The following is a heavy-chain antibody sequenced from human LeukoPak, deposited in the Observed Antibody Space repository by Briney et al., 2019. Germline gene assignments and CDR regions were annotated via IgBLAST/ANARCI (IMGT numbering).Heavy chain of an antibody. D-gene: IGHD3-9*01. J-gene: IGHJ6*03. CDR3: ARILSGYSLWYYYMDV. V-gene: IGHV4-38-2*02. CDR1: GYSISSGYY. Sequence: PSETLSLTCTVSGYSISSGYYWGWIRQPPGKGLEWIGSIYHSGSTYYNPSLKSRVTISVDTSKNQFSLKLSSVTAADTAVYYCARILSGYSLWYYYMDVWGKGTTVTVSS. CDR2: IYHSGST.